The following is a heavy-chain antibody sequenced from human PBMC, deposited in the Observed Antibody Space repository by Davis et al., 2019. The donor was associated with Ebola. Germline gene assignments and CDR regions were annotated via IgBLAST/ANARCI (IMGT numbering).Heavy chain of an antibody. D-gene: IGHD3-10*01. CDR1: GGSISSSSYY. CDR2: IYYSGST. J-gene: IGHJ4*02. Sequence: PSETLSLTCTVSGGSISSSSYYWGWIRQPPGKGLEWIGSIYYSGSTYYNPSLKSRVTISVDTSKNQFSLKLSSVTAADTAVYYCVVALWFREPRREYYFDYWGQGTLVTVSS. V-gene: IGHV4-39*01. CDR3: VVALWFREPRREYYFDY.